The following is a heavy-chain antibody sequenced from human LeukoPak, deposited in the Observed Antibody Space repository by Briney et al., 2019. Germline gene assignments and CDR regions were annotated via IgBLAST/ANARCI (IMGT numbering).Heavy chain of an antibody. V-gene: IGHV4-34*01. CDR2: INDSGST. CDR1: GGSFSGYY. CDR3: ARAAGGVDY. J-gene: IGHJ4*02. Sequence: SETLSLTCAVYGGSFSGYYWSWIRQPPGKGLEWIGEINDSGSTNYNPSLKSRVTISVDTSKNQFSLKLSSVTAADTAVYYCARAAGGVDYWGQGTLVTVSS.